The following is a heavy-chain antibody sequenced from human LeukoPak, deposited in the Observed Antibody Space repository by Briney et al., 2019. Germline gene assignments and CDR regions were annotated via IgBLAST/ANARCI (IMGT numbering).Heavy chain of an antibody. J-gene: IGHJ4*02. Sequence: PGGSLRLSCAASGFTFSSYAMSWVRQAPGKGLEWVSAITNSGGTTYYADSVKGRFTISRDNSKNTLYLQMNSLRAEDTAVHYCAKDPPHVSWLFDYWGQGTLVTVSS. V-gene: IGHV3-23*01. D-gene: IGHD3-16*01. CDR2: ITNSGGTT. CDR1: GFTFSSYA. CDR3: AKDPPHVSWLFDY.